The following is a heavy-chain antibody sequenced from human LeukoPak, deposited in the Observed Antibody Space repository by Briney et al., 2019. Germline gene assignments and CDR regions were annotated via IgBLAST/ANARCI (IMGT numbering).Heavy chain of an antibody. J-gene: IGHJ5*02. CDR3: AASLAAAGNLASFDP. CDR1: GFTFTSSA. Sequence: SVKVSCKASGFTFTSSAMQWVRQARGQRLEWIGWIVVGSGNTNYAQKFQERVTITRDMSTSTAYMELSSLRSEDTAVYYCAASLAAAGNLASFDPWGQGTLVTVSS. V-gene: IGHV1-58*02. D-gene: IGHD6-13*01. CDR2: IVVGSGNT.